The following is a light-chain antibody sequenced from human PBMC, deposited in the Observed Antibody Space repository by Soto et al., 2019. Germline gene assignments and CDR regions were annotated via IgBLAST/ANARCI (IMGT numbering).Light chain of an antibody. CDR1: SSDVGGYNY. Sequence: QSVLTQPASVSGSPGQSITISCTGTSSDVGGYNYVSWYQQHPGKAPKLMIYDVSNRHSGVSNRFSGSKSGNTASLTISGLQAEDEADYYCSSYTSSSTPWFGGGTQLTVL. V-gene: IGLV2-14*01. CDR3: SSYTSSSTPW. J-gene: IGLJ3*02. CDR2: DVS.